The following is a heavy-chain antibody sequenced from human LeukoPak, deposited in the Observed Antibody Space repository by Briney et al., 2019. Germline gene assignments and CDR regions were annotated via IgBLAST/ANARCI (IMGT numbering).Heavy chain of an antibody. Sequence: TASETLSLTCTVSGGSISSYYWSWIRQPPGKGLEWIGYIYYSGSTNYNPSLKSRVTISVDTSKNQFSLKLSSVTAADTAVYYCARVEEGYGSGRRENYYYYYMDVWGKGTTVTISS. J-gene: IGHJ6*03. CDR1: GGSISSYY. CDR2: IYYSGST. V-gene: IGHV4-59*01. D-gene: IGHD3-10*01. CDR3: ARVEEGYGSGRRENYYYYYMDV.